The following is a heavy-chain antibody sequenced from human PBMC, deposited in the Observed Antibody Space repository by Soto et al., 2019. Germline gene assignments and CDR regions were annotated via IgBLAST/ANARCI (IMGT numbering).Heavy chain of an antibody. D-gene: IGHD6-6*01. CDR1: GFIFDDYA. J-gene: IGHJ4*02. CDR3: AKDMFSSSSAATFDY. Sequence: EVQLVESGGGLAQPGRSLRLSCAASGFIFDDYAMHWVRQAPGKGLEWVSGIGWQSGSIRYADSVKGRFTISRDNAKNSLYLQMNSLRVEDTALYYCAKDMFSSSSAATFDYWGQGILVTVSS. V-gene: IGHV3-9*01. CDR2: IGWQSGSI.